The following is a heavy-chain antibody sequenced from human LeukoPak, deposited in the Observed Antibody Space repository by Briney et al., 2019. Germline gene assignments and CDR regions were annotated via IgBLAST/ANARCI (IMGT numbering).Heavy chain of an antibody. CDR2: IWYDGSNK. Sequence: GGSLRLSCAASGFSFSDYGMDWVRQAPGKGLEWVAVIWYDGSNKYYADSVKGRFTISRDNSKNTLYLQMNSLRAEDTAMYYCATNSGSPGGYWGQGTLVTVSS. J-gene: IGHJ4*02. CDR1: GFSFSDYG. V-gene: IGHV3-33*08. CDR3: ATNSGSPGGY. D-gene: IGHD1-26*01.